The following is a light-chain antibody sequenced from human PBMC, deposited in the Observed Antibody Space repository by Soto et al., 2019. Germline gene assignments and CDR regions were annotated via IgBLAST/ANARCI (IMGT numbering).Light chain of an antibody. CDR2: AES. CDR3: HQYDERPPNLS. Sequence: EIVMTQSPATLSVSPGERATLSCRASQSVSTNLAWYQQKPGQAPRLLIYAESVRATGIPARFSGSGSGTEFTLTNSRLKSEDFAVCYSHQYDERPPNLSSGGGTKVEIK. J-gene: IGKJ4*01. V-gene: IGKV3-15*01. CDR1: QSVSTN.